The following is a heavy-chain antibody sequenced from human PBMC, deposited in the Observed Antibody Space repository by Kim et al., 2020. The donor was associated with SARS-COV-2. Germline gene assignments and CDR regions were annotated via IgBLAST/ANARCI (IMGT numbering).Heavy chain of an antibody. Sequence: ADSGKRRLTMSRDNSKNTLYLQMNSLGAEDTAVYYCAKSTAAAGVFWFDPWGQGTLVTVSS. CDR3: AKSTAAAGVFWFDP. D-gene: IGHD6-25*01. J-gene: IGHJ5*02. V-gene: IGHV3-30*02.